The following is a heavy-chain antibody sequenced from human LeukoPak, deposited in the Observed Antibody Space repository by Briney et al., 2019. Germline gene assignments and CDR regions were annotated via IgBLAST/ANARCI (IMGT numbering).Heavy chain of an antibody. CDR1: GYTFTGYY. D-gene: IGHD3-22*01. Sequence: ASVKLSCKASGYTFTGYYMHWVRQAPGQGLEWMGWINPNSGGTNYAQKFQGRVTMTRDTSISTAYMELSRLRSDDTAVYYCARGHPDYYDSSGYFSLLFYWGQGTLVTVSS. V-gene: IGHV1-2*02. J-gene: IGHJ4*02. CDR3: ARGHPDYYDSSGYFSLLFY. CDR2: INPNSGGT.